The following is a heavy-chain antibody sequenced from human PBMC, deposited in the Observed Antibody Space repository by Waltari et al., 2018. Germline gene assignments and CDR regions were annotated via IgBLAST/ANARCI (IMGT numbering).Heavy chain of an antibody. Sequence: EVQLVESGGGLVKPGGSLRLSCAASGFTFSSYSMSWVRQAPGKGLEWGSSISRTVTYIYYADSVKGRFTISKDDAKNSLYLQMNSLRAEDTAVYYCARDRDSGTYYYGYWGQGTLVTVSS. V-gene: IGHV3-21*02. J-gene: IGHJ4*02. D-gene: IGHD1-26*01. CDR2: ISRTVTYI. CDR1: GFTFSSYS. CDR3: ARDRDSGTYYYGY.